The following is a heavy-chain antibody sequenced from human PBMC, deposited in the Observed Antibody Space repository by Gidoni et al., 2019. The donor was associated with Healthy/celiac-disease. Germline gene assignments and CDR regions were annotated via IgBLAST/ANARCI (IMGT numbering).Heavy chain of an antibody. CDR2: INHSGST. J-gene: IGHJ6*02. Sequence: QVQLQQWGAGLLKPSETLSLTCAVYGGSFGGYYWSWIRQPPGKGLEWIGEINHSGSTNYNPSLKSRVTISVDTSKNQFSLKLSSVTAADTAVYYCARALGVVPEGPYYYYYYGMDVWGQGTTVTVSS. CDR3: ARALGVVPEGPYYYYYYGMDV. V-gene: IGHV4-34*01. CDR1: GGSFGGYY. D-gene: IGHD2-2*01.